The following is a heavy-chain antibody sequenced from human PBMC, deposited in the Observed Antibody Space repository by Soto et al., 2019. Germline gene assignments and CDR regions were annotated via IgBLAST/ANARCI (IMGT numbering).Heavy chain of an antibody. V-gene: IGHV1-3*01. Sequence: ASVKVSCKASGYTFTSYAMHWVRQAPGQRLEWMGWINAGNGNTKYSQKFQGRVTITRDTSASTAYMELSSLRSEDTAVYYCARDHTIFGVVPNWFDPWGQGTLVTGSS. CDR3: ARDHTIFGVVPNWFDP. D-gene: IGHD3-3*01. CDR2: INAGNGNT. CDR1: GYTFTSYA. J-gene: IGHJ5*02.